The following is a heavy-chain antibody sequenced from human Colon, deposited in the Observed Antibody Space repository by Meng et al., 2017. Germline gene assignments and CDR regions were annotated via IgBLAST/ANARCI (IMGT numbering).Heavy chain of an antibody. CDR1: GASISSGNW. J-gene: IGHJ4*02. CDR2: IYHSGRT. Sequence: RQCGPGLVRAWGTLTLTGPVSGASISSGNWWGCVRPPPGKALGWIGEIYHSGRTNYTPSLKSRFTLSVDQSKNQFSRKLSSLTSADTPVYSCARGAIGYLIVYWGQGTLVTVSS. CDR3: ARGAIGYLIVY. V-gene: IGHV4-4*02. D-gene: IGHD5-12*01.